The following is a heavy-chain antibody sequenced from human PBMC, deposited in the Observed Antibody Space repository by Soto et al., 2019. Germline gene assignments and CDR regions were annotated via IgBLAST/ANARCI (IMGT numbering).Heavy chain of an antibody. V-gene: IGHV3-23*01. J-gene: IGHJ6*02. CDR2: MSGRGDSI. CDR3: AKGLVPDGMDV. Sequence: EVQVLESGGGLVQPGGSLRLSCAASGFTFSSYAMSWVRQASGKGLEWVSAMSGRGDSIYYADSVKGRFTISRDNSKNTLYLQMNSLRAEDTAVYYCAKGLVPDGMDVWCQGTTVTVSS. CDR1: GFTFSSYA. D-gene: IGHD2-2*01.